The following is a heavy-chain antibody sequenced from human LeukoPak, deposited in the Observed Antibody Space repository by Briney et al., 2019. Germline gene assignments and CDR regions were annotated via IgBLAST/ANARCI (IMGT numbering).Heavy chain of an antibody. J-gene: IGHJ4*02. CDR1: GFTLSAYG. D-gene: IGHD6-13*01. V-gene: IGHV3-23*01. Sequence: PGGSLRLSCAASGFTLSAYGMSWVRQAPGKGLEWVSTITGSDHATSYAESVRGRFTISRDISRSTLYLQMSSLRAGDTAVYYCAKLFRYPPAWYEGGYYFDYWGQGTLVTVSS. CDR2: ITGSDHAT. CDR3: AKLFRYPPAWYEGGYYFDY.